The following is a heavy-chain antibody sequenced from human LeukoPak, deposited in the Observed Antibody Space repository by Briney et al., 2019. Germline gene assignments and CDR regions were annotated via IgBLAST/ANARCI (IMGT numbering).Heavy chain of an antibody. CDR3: ARAPSGIYTSLEWFDP. V-gene: IGHV4-4*02. CDR2: IYHSGST. CDR1: GGSISSSNW. J-gene: IGHJ5*02. Sequence: SETLSLTCAVSGGSISSSNWWSWVRQPPGKGLEWIGEIYHSGSTNYNPSLKSRVTISVDKSKNQFSLKLSSVTAADTAVYYCARAPSGIYTSLEWFDPWGQGTLVTVSS. D-gene: IGHD2-2*01.